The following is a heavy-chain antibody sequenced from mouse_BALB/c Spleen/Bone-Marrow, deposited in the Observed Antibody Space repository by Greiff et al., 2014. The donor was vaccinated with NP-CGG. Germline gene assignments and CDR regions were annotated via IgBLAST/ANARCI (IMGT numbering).Heavy chain of an antibody. CDR2: TNSGSGGT. V-gene: IGHV1-54*01. D-gene: IGHD2-4*01. CDR1: GYAFTNYL. CDR3: ARAITDAMDY. Sequence: VQLQQSGAELVRPGTSVEVSCKGSGYAFTNYLIEWVKQRPGQGLEWIGVTNSGSGGTKYNEKFKGKATLTADKSSSTAYMQLSSLTSDDSAVYFCARAITDAMDYWGQGTSVTVSS. J-gene: IGHJ4*01.